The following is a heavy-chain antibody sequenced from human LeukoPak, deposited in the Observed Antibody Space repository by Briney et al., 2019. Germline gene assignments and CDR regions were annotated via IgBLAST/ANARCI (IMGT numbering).Heavy chain of an antibody. J-gene: IGHJ6*02. CDR1: GFTFSSYS. CDR2: ISSSSSYI. V-gene: IGHV3-21*01. D-gene: IGHD5-18*01. CDR3: AKDSAHSYGSSHFYYGMDV. Sequence: GGSLRLSCAASGFTFSSYSMNWVRQAPGKGLEWVSSISSSSSYIYYADSVKGRFTISRDNAKNSLYLQMNTLRAEDTAVYYCAKDSAHSYGSSHFYYGMDVWGQGTTVTVAS.